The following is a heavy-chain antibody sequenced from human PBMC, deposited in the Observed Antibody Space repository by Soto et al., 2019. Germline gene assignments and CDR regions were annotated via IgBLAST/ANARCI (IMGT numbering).Heavy chain of an antibody. D-gene: IGHD6-13*01. CDR1: GYSFTSYW. Sequence: GESLKISCKGSGYSFTSYWISWVRQMPGKGLEWMGRIDPSDSYTNYSPSFQGHVTISADKSISTAYLQWSSLKASDTAMYYCARRVRIAAAGNYYYYGMDVWGQRTTVTVSS. CDR3: ARRVRIAAAGNYYYYGMDV. J-gene: IGHJ6*02. V-gene: IGHV5-10-1*01. CDR2: IDPSDSYT.